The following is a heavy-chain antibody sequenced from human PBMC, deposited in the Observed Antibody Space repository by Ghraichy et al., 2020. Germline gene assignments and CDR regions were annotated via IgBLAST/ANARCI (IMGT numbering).Heavy chain of an antibody. V-gene: IGHV1-18*01. D-gene: IGHD2-8*02. J-gene: IGHJ4*02. Sequence: ASVKVSCKASGYTFTTYGLTWLRQAPGQGLEWMGWINSYNGDTKYAQKVQGRVTMTTDTSTSTAYMELRSLRSDDTAVYYCARGGPYCSGGVCDFLDSWGQGSLVTVSS. CDR3: ARGGPYCSGGVCDFLDS. CDR1: GYTFTTYG. CDR2: INSYNGDT.